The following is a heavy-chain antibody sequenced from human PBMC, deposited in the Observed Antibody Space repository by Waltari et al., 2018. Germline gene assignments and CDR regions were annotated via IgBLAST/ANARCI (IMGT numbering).Heavy chain of an antibody. J-gene: IGHJ6*03. D-gene: IGHD3-22*01. V-gene: IGHV3-48*03. CDR1: GFTFSSYE. CDR3: ARDRARITMIVVASNYMDV. CDR2: ISSSGSTI. Sequence: EVQLVESGGGLVQPGGSLRLSCAASGFTFSSYEMNWVRQAPGKGLEWVSYISSSGSTIYYADSVKGRFTISRDNAKNSLYLQMNSLRAEDTAVYYCARDRARITMIVVASNYMDVWGKGTTVTVSS.